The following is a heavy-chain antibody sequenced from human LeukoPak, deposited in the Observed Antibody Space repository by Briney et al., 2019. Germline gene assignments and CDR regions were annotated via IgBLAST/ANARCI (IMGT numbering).Heavy chain of an antibody. Sequence: GGSLRLSCAASGFTFSSYGMHWVRQAPGKGLEWVSSINGVSSHIYYADSVKGRFTIYRDNAKNSLYLQMNSLRADDTALYYCTRDLGGDQLGKFDPWGQGTLVTVSS. V-gene: IGHV3-21*06. CDR3: TRDLGGDQLGKFDP. J-gene: IGHJ5*02. D-gene: IGHD7-27*01. CDR1: GFTFSSYG. CDR2: INGVSSHI.